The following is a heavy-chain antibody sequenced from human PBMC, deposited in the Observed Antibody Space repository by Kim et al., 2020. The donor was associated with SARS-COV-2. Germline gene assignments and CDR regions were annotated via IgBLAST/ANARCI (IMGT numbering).Heavy chain of an antibody. CDR3: ARAPRLIIAARPGWFDP. V-gene: IGHV4-39*01. J-gene: IGHJ5*02. Sequence: SETLSLTCTVSGGSISSSSYYWGWIRQPPGKGLEWIGSIYYSGSTYYNPSLKSRVTISVDTSKNQFSLKLSSVTAADTAVYYCARAPRLIIAARPGWFDPWGQGTLVTVSS. CDR2: IYYSGST. CDR1: GGSISSSSYY. D-gene: IGHD6-6*01.